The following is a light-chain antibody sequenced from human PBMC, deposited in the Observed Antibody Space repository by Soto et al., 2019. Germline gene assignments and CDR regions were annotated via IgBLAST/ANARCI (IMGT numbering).Light chain of an antibody. CDR1: QSVLYSVNNKYF. CDR3: QQYYSTPVT. Sequence: DIVMTQSPDSLAVSLGERATINCKSSQSVLYSVNNKYFLAWYQQKPGQPPKLLIYWASTRESGVPDRFSGGGSGTDFTLTISNLQAEDVAVYYCQQYYSTPVTFGGGTKVEIK. V-gene: IGKV4-1*01. J-gene: IGKJ4*01. CDR2: WAS.